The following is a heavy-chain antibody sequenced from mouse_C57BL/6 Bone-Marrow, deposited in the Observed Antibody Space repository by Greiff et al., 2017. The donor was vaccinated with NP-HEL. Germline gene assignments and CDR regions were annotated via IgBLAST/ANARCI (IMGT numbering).Heavy chain of an antibody. CDR1: GYTFTSYT. D-gene: IGHD2-2*01. CDR3: AWLRRFDY. J-gene: IGHJ2*01. V-gene: IGHV1-4*01. Sequence: VQLVESGAELARPGASVKMSCKASGYTFTSYTMHWVKQRPGQGLEWIGYINPSSGYTKYNQKFKDKATLTADKSSSPAYMQLSSLTSEDSAVYYCAWLRRFDYWGQGTTLTVSS. CDR2: INPSSGYT.